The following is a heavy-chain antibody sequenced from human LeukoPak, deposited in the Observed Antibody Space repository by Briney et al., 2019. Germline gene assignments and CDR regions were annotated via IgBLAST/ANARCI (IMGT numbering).Heavy chain of an antibody. CDR1: GDSINDYY. V-gene: IGHV4-59*08. D-gene: IGHD3-22*01. CDR3: ARHAGFGSGYYHDAFDI. CDR2: IYYSGST. J-gene: IGHJ3*02. Sequence: PSETLSLTCTVSGDSINDYYWSWIRQPPRNRLEWIGWIYYSGSTMYSPSLESRVTISLDTSRTQFSLDLNSVTAADTAVYYCARHAGFGSGYYHDAFDIWGQGSMVIVSS.